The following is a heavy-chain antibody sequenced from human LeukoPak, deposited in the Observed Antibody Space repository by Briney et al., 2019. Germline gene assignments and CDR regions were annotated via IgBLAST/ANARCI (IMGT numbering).Heavy chain of an antibody. V-gene: IGHV3-30*02. CDR3: AKGPLRSGSYYSDVDY. CDR2: IRYDGSNK. D-gene: IGHD3-10*01. J-gene: IGHJ4*02. CDR1: GFTFSSYG. Sequence: GGSLRLSRAASGFTFSSYGMHWVGQAPRKGREWVAFIRYDGSNKYYADSLKGRFTISRDNSKNTLYLQMNSLRAEETAVYYCAKGPLRSGSYYSDVDYWGEGTLVTVSS.